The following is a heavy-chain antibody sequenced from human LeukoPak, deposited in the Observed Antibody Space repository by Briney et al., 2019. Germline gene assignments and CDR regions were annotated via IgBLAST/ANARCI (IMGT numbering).Heavy chain of an antibody. J-gene: IGHJ4*02. V-gene: IGHV4-4*02. D-gene: IGHD3-3*01. CDR3: AREGGFYRPLDY. Sequence: NPSGTLSLTCGVSGVSVINTNWWTWVRQPPGKGLEWIGEVHLDGRTNYNPSLESRLTMSVDVSENQVSLKLTSVTAADTAVYYCAREGGFYRPLDYSGQGTLVTVSS. CDR1: GVSVINTNW. CDR2: VHLDGRT.